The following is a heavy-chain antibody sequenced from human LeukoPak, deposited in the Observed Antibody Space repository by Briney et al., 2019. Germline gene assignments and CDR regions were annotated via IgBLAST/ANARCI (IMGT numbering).Heavy chain of an antibody. CDR3: ARVGAEYYYGSGSYCFDY. D-gene: IGHD3-10*01. CDR2: ISAYNGNT. Sequence: GASVKVSCKASGYTFTSYGISWVRQAPGQGLEWMGWISAYNGNTNYAQKLQGRVTMTTDTSTSTAYMELRSLRSDDTAVYYCARVGAEYYYGSGSYCFDYWGQGTLVTVSS. V-gene: IGHV1-18*01. J-gene: IGHJ4*02. CDR1: GYTFTSYG.